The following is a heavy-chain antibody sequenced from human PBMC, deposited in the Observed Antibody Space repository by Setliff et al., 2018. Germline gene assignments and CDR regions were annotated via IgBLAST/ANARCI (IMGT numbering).Heavy chain of an antibody. CDR2: VYYSGRT. J-gene: IGHJ4*02. CDR1: GGSVTGHY. D-gene: IGHD1-1*01. V-gene: IGHV4-59*08. Sequence: SETLSLTCVVHGGSVTGHYWSWIRQPPGRGLEWIGSVYYSGRTNFYNPSLESRVTISVDTSRTHFSLRLTSVTAADTAVYYCARTGTYRYFDYWGQGALVTVSS. CDR3: ARTGTYRYFDY.